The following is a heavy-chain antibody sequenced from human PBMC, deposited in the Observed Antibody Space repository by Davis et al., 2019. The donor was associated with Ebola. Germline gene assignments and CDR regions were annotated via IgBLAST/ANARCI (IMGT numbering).Heavy chain of an antibody. J-gene: IGHJ5*02. CDR2: ISYDGSNK. D-gene: IGHD4-17*01. V-gene: IGHV3-30-3*01. CDR1: GGSISSSSYY. CDR3: ARVGYGDYGWFDP. Sequence: GGSLRLSCTVSGGSISSSSYYWGWVRQAPGKGLEWVAVISYDGSNKYYADSVKGRFTISRDNSKNTLYLQMNSLRAEDTAVYYCARVGYGDYGWFDPWGQGTLVTVSS.